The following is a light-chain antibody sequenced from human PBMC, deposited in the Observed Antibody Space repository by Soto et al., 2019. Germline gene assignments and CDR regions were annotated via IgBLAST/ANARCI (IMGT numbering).Light chain of an antibody. J-gene: IGLJ1*01. CDR2: EVS. CDR1: LSDVGGYNY. Sequence: QSALTQPASVSGSPGQSVTISCTGTLSDVGGYNYVSWYQHHPGKAPKLMIYEVSKRPSGISNRFSGSKSGNTASLTISGLQADDEADYYCNSYTGSSNYVFGTGTKVTVL. CDR3: NSYTGSSNYV. V-gene: IGLV2-14*01.